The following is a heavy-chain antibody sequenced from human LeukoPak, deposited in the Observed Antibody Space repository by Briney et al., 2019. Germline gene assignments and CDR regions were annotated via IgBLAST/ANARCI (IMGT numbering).Heavy chain of an antibody. Sequence: SETLSLTCTVSGGSLSRSTYYWGWIRQPPGKGLEWIGSVYYSGSTDYNSSFKSRVTIFVDTSKNQFSLKLTSMTATDTALYYCARGIGVGPRFSTFDYWGQGSLVTVSS. D-gene: IGHD3-3*01. J-gene: IGHJ4*02. CDR3: ARGIGVGPRFSTFDY. CDR1: GGSLSRSTYY. CDR2: VYYSGST. V-gene: IGHV4-39*02.